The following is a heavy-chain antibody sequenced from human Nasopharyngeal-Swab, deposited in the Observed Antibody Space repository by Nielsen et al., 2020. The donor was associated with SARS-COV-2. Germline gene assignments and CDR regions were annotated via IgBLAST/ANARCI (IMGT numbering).Heavy chain of an antibody. J-gene: IGHJ6*02. Sequence: GSLKISCAASGFTVSSNYMSWVRQAPGKGLEWVSVIYSGGSTYYADSVKGRFTISRDNSKNTLYLQMNSLRAEDTAVYYCARGSFDYYYGMDVWGQGTTVTVSS. V-gene: IGHV3-53*01. CDR1: GFTVSSNY. CDR3: ARGSFDYYYGMDV. CDR2: IYSGGST.